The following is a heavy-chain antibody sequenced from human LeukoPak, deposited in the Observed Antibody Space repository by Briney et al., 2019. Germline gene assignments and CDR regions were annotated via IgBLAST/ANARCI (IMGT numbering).Heavy chain of an antibody. V-gene: IGHV3-48*04. D-gene: IGHD6-13*01. J-gene: IGHJ4*02. CDR2: ISSSSSTI. CDR1: GLTFSTYS. CDR3: AKASAGSSWYLGDDY. Sequence: GGSLKLSCAASGLTFSTYSMNWVRQAPGKGLEWVSYISSSSSTIYYADSVKGRFTISRDNAKNSLYLQMNSLRAEDTAVYYCAKASAGSSWYLGDDYWGQGTLVTVSS.